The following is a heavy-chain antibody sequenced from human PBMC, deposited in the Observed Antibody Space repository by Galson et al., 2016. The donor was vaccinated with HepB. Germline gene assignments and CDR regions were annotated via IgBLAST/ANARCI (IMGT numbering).Heavy chain of an antibody. CDR2: ISGSGDSS. Sequence: SLRLSCAASGFTFTSYAMNWVRQAPGKGLEWVSVISGSGDSSYYADSVKGRFTNSRDISKNTVYLQMSSLRADDTAVYYCATTVNTRPLSGMDVWGLGTTVTVSS. CDR3: ATTVNTRPLSGMDV. CDR1: GFTFTSYA. D-gene: IGHD4-17*01. J-gene: IGHJ6*02. V-gene: IGHV3-23*01.